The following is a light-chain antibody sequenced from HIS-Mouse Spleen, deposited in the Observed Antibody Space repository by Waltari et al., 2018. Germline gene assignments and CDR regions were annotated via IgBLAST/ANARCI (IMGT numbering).Light chain of an antibody. CDR2: EVS. V-gene: IGLV2-14*01. Sequence: QSALTQPASVSGSPGQSITISCTGTSSDLGRYNYFFWYQPHPGKAPKLMIYEVSNRPSGVSNRFSGSKSGNTASLTISGLQAEDEADYYCSSYTSSSTLVFGGGTKLTVL. CDR3: SSYTSSSTLV. CDR1: SSDLGRYNY. J-gene: IGLJ3*02.